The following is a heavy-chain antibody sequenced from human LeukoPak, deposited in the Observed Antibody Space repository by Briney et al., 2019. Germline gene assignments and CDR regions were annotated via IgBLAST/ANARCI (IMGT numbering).Heavy chain of an antibody. D-gene: IGHD2-21*02. J-gene: IGHJ4*02. CDR1: GDSLRKSTFY. V-gene: IGHV4-39*07. CDR3: ARTHCEGDCFSAIRY. Sequence: MPSETLSLTCTVSGDSLRKSTFYWVWIRQPPGKGLEWNGSIYYSGGADYNPSLQSRVTISVDTSKNEFSLKVRSVIAADTAVYFCARTHCEGDCFSAIRYWGQGTPVTVSS. CDR2: IYYSGGA.